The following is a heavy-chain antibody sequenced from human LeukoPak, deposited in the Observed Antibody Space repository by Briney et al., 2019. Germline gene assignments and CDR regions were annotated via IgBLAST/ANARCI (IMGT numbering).Heavy chain of an antibody. D-gene: IGHD2-2*01. CDR2: IYYSGST. CDR3: ARVSCSSTSCPRRDALDV. V-gene: IGHV4-59*01. Sequence: SETLSLTCTVSGVSISSYYWSWIRQPPGKGLEWIGYIYYSGSTNYNPSLKSRVTISVDTSKNQFSLNLTSVTTADTAVYYCARVSCSSTSCPRRDALDVWGQGTMVTVSS. J-gene: IGHJ3*01. CDR1: GVSISSYY.